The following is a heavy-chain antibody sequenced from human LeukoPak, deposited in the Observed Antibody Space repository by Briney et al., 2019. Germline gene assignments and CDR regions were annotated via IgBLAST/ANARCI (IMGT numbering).Heavy chain of an antibody. V-gene: IGHV3-20*04. CDR2: INWNGDST. CDR3: ARRTFYYDSGGYRYYFDY. Sequence: GGSLRLSCTASGFTFGDYGMSWVRQAPGKWLEWVSGINWNGDSTGYADSVKGRFTISRDNAKNSLYLQMNSLRAEDTAFYYCARRTFYYDSGGYRYYFDYWGQGTLATVSS. J-gene: IGHJ4*02. CDR1: GFTFGDYG. D-gene: IGHD3-22*01.